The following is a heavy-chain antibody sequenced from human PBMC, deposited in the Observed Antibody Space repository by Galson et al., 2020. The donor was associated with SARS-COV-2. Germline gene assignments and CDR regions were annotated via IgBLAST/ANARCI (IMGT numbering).Heavy chain of an antibody. V-gene: IGHV3-30*18. J-gene: IGHJ3*02. CDR1: GFTITNYW. CDR3: VKEDNAFDI. CDR2: ISQNGRNK. Sequence: GGSLRLSCAASGFTITNYWMHWVRQAPGKGLEWVAGISQNGRNKDYGDSVKGRFSISRDNSQNTLSVQMNSLRADDTAVYYCVKEDNAFDIWGQGTMVTVSS.